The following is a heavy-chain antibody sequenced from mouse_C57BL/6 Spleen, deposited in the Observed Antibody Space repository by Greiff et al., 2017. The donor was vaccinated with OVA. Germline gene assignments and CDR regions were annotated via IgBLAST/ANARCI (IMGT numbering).Heavy chain of an antibody. CDR3: ARDGYGSSSAWFAY. V-gene: IGHV3-6*01. Sequence: EVQLQESGPGLVKPSQSLSLTCSVTGYSITSGYYWNWIRQFPGNKLEWMGYISYDGSNNYNPSLKNRISITRDTSKNQFFLKLNSVTTEDTATYYCARDGYGSSSAWFAYWGQGTLVTVSA. D-gene: IGHD1-1*01. CDR2: ISYDGSN. J-gene: IGHJ3*01. CDR1: GYSITSGYY.